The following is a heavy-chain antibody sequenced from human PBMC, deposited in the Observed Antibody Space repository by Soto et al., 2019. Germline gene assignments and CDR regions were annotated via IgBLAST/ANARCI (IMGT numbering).Heavy chain of an antibody. Sequence: PGGSLRLSCAASGFTFSSYSMNWVRQAPGKGLEWVSSISSSSSYIYYADSVKGRFTISRDNAKNSLYLQMNSLRAEDTAVYYCARDDYSTTWFDPCGEGTLVTVSS. CDR2: ISSSSSYI. V-gene: IGHV3-21*01. CDR3: ARDDYSTTWFDP. D-gene: IGHD4-4*01. J-gene: IGHJ5*02. CDR1: GFTFSSYS.